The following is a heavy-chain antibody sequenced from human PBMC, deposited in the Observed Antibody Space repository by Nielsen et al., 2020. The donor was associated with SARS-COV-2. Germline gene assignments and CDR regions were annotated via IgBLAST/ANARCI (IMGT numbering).Heavy chain of an antibody. V-gene: IGHV1-18*01. CDR2: ISAYNGNT. D-gene: IGHD4-11*01. J-gene: IGHJ4*02. CDR3: ARHDDPLDYRTCFDY. CDR1: GYTFTSYG. Sequence: ASVKVSCKASGYTFTSYGISWVRQAPGQGLEWMGWISAYNGNTNYAQKLQGRVTMTTDTSTSTAYMELRSLRSDDTAVYYCARHDDPLDYRTCFDYWGQGTLVTVSS.